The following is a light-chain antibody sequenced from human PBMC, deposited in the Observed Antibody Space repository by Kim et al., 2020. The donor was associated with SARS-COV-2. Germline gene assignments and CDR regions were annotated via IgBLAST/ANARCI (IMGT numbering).Light chain of an antibody. CDR1: QRITSW. V-gene: IGKV1-5*01. CDR3: QQYNSYSPWT. CDR2: DAS. Sequence: SVGGRVTITCRAMQRITSWLAWYQQKPGKAPHLLIYDASTLETGVPSRFSGSGSGTEYTLTISSLQPDDSATYYCQQYNSYSPWTFGQGTKVDIK. J-gene: IGKJ1*01.